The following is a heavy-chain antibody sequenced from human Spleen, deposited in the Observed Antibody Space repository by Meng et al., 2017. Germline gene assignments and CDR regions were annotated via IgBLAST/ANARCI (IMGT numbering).Heavy chain of an antibody. CDR1: DYTFTGYG. V-gene: IGHV1-18*01. CDR2: LGAHDGDT. Sequence: QVQLVQSGSELKKPGASVKVPCKASDYTFTGYGVSWVRQAPGQGLEWMAWLGAHDGDTSHAPKFQGRVTVSADRPTATAYMELRSLRSDDTAVYYCARGTPGRSYSDYWGQGTLVTVSS. J-gene: IGHJ4*02. CDR3: ARGTPGRSYSDY. D-gene: IGHD3-10*01.